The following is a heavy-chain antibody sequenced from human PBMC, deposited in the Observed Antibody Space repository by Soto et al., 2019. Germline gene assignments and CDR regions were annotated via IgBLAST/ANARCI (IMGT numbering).Heavy chain of an antibody. CDR3: ARAHISSEISRPQTLHL. J-gene: IGHJ1*01. CDR1: GFIFSNYD. V-gene: IGHV3-33*08. CDR2: MRSDGSNK. Sequence: QVQLVESGGGVVQPGRSLRLSCEASGFIFSNYDMYWVRQGPGKGLEWVALMRSDGSNKYYVDSVKGRFTISRDNSKNMLFLQMDSLRAEDTAVYYCARAHISSEISRPQTLHLWGPGTMVTVSS. D-gene: IGHD2-21*01.